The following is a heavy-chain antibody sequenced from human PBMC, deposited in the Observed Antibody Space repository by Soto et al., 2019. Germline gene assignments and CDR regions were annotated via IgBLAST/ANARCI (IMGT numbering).Heavy chain of an antibody. V-gene: IGHV3-23*01. CDR2: ISGSGGST. CDR3: AREFTSCCYTGYYYYYGMDV. Sequence: GGSLRLSCAASGFTFSSYAMSWVRQAPGKGLEWVSAISGSGGSTYYADAVKGRFTISRDNSKNTLYLQMNSLRAEDTAVYYCAREFTSCCYTGYYYYYGMDVWGQGTTVTVSS. J-gene: IGHJ6*02. CDR1: GFTFSSYA. D-gene: IGHD2-2*01.